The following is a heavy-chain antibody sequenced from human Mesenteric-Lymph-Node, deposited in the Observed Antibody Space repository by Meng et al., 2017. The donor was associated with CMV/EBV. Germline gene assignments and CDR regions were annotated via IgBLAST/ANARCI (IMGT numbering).Heavy chain of an antibody. CDR1: GFIFSDYY. Sequence: GGSLRLSCAASGFIFSDYYMTWIRQAPGKGLEWVSYISSSGTTMNYADSVKGRFTIFRDNAKNLLYLEMKSLRPEDTAVYYCARRRDSFDYWGQGALVTVSS. CDR3: ARRRDSFDY. V-gene: IGHV3-11*01. CDR2: ISSSGTTM. J-gene: IGHJ4*02.